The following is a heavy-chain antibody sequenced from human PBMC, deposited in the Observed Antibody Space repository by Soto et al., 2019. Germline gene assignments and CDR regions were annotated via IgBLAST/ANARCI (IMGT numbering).Heavy chain of an antibody. CDR2: ISGSGGST. D-gene: IGHD6-19*01. J-gene: IGHJ4*02. V-gene: IGHV3-23*01. Sequence: GGSLRLSCAASGFNFSSYAMSWLRQAPGKGLEWVSAISGSGGSTYYADSVKGRFTSSRDNSKNTLYLQMNSLRAEDTAVYYCAKAPEAVAALGDYFDYWGQGTLVTVSS. CDR3: AKAPEAVAALGDYFDY. CDR1: GFNFSSYA.